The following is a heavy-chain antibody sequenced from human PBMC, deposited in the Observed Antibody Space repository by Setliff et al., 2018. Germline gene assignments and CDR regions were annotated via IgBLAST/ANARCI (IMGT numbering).Heavy chain of an antibody. CDR3: ARTLYDYDILTGPGYYFDY. D-gene: IGHD3-9*01. Sequence: SETLSLTCTVSGCSISSSSYYWGWIRQPPGKGLEWIGSIYYSGSTYYNPSLKSRVTISVDTSKNQFSLKLSSVTAADTAVYYCARTLYDYDILTGPGYYFDYWGQGTLVTSPQ. V-gene: IGHV4-39*07. CDR2: IYYSGST. CDR1: GCSISSSSYY. J-gene: IGHJ4*02.